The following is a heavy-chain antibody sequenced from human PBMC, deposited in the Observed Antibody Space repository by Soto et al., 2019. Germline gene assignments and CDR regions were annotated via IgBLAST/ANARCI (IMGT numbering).Heavy chain of an antibody. Sequence: QVTLKESGPVLVKPTETLTLTCTVSGFSLSNARMGVSWIRQPPGKALEWLAHIFSNDEKSYSTSLKSRLTIXKXTXTSQVVLTMTNMDPVDTATYYCAASLGEMATYYFDYWGQGTLVTVSS. V-gene: IGHV2-26*01. J-gene: IGHJ4*02. CDR3: AASLGEMATYYFDY. CDR1: GFSLSNARMG. CDR2: IFSNDEK. D-gene: IGHD3-16*01.